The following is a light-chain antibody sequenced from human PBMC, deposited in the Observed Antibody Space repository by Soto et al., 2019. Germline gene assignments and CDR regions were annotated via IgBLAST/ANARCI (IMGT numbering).Light chain of an antibody. V-gene: IGKV3-20*01. CDR2: GAS. CDR1: QSVSSSY. CDR3: QQYDSSSWT. Sequence: EIVLTQSPGTLSLSPGERATLSCRASQSVSSSYLAWYQQKPGQAPRLLIYGASSRATGIPDRFSGSGSGKDFTLTISRLEPEDSAVYYCQQYDSSSWTFGQGTKVEIK. J-gene: IGKJ1*01.